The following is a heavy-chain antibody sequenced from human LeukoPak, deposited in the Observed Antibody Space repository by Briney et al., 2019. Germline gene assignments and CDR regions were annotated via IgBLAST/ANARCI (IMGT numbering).Heavy chain of an antibody. CDR1: GFTFSSYA. CDR3: AKDLTSYCSSTSCHELELPLPYYYYGMDV. CDR2: ISGSGGST. J-gene: IGHJ6*02. Sequence: AGGSLRLSCAASGFTFSSYAMSWVRQAPGKGLEWVSAISGSGGSTYYADSVKGRFTIPRDNSKNTLYLQMNSLRAEDTAVYYCAKDLTSYCSSTSCHELELPLPYYYYGMDVWGQGTTVTVSS. D-gene: IGHD2-2*01. V-gene: IGHV3-23*01.